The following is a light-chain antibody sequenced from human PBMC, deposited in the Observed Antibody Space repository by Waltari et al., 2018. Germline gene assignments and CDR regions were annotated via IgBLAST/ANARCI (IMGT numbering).Light chain of an antibody. CDR2: DAS. V-gene: IGKV3-11*01. CDR3: QQRISWPLT. CDR1: QSLSNS. Sequence: ELVLTQSPATLSLSPGERATLSCRARQSLSNSLAWYQQKPGQAPILLIYDASNRATGIPAWCSGGGSGTDFTLTISSLAPEDFAVYYCQQRISWPLTFGGGTKVEIK. J-gene: IGKJ4*01.